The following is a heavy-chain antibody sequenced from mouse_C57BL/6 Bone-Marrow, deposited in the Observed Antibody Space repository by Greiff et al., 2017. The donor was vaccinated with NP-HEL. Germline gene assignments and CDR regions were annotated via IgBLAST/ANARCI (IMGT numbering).Heavy chain of an antibody. CDR2: ISDGGSYT. V-gene: IGHV5-4*01. Sequence: EVKLMESGGGLVKPGGSLKLSCAASGFTFSSYAMSWVRQTPEKRLEWVATISDGGSYTYYPDNVKGRFTISRDNAKNNLYLQMSHLKSEDTAMYYCARERAYYGSSPFAYWGQGTLVTVSA. J-gene: IGHJ3*01. CDR1: GFTFSSYA. D-gene: IGHD1-1*01. CDR3: ARERAYYGSSPFAY.